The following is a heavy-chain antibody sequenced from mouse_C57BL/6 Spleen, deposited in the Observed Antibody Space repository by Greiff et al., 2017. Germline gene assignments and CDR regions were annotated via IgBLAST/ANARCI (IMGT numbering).Heavy chain of an antibody. CDR2: INPSTGGT. CDR1: GYSFTGYS. Sequence: EVQLQQSGAELVRPGASVKISCKASGYSFTGYSMNWVKQRPGKGLEWIGEINPSTGGTTYNQKFKAKATLTADKSSSTAYMQLMSLTSEDSAVFYGACYDCGSTWYLDDWGTGTTVTVSS. CDR3: ACYDCGSTWYLDD. V-gene: IGHV1-42*01. D-gene: IGHD1-1*01. J-gene: IGHJ1*03.